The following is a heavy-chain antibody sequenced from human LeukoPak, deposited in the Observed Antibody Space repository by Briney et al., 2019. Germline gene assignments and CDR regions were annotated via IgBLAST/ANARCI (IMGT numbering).Heavy chain of an antibody. CDR1: GDSVSTTIYY. D-gene: IGHD2-8*01. Sequence: KPSETLSLTCTVSGDSVSTTIYYWGWFRQPPGKGLEWIGSVHYSGTTYNNPSLKSRVAMSVDTSQNHFSLKLNSVTAADTAVYYCASDTQHMLAYWGQGILVTVSS. CDR2: VHYSGTT. J-gene: IGHJ4*02. CDR3: ASDTQHMLAY. V-gene: IGHV4-39*02.